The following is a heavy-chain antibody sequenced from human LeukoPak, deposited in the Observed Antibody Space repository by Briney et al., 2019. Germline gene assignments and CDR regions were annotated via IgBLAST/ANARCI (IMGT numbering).Heavy chain of an antibody. CDR1: GGSFSGYY. D-gene: IGHD3-10*01. CDR3: ARDLGLWFGEVSPFWFDY. V-gene: IGHV4-34*01. CDR2: INHSGST. Sequence: ASETLSLTCAVYGGSFSGYYWSWIRQPPGKGLEWIGEINHSGSTNYNPSLKSRVTISVDTSKNQFSLKLSSVTAADTAVYYCARDLGLWFGEVSPFWFDYWGQGTLVTVSS. J-gene: IGHJ4*02.